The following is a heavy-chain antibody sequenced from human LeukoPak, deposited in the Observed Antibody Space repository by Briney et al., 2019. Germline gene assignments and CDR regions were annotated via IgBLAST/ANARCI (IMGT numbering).Heavy chain of an antibody. V-gene: IGHV4-61*01. CDR1: GGAIISDNFY. D-gene: IGHD3-10*01. CDR3: ARENAGGWFDP. CDR2: IYYSGST. J-gene: IGHJ5*02. Sequence: PSETLSLTCTVSGGAIISDNFYWGWVRQPPGKGLEWIGYIYYSGSTNYNPSLKSRVTISVDTSKNQFSLKLSSVTAADTAVYYCARENAGGWFDPWGQGTLVTVSS.